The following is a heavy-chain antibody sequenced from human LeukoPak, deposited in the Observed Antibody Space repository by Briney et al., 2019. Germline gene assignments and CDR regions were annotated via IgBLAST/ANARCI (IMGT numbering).Heavy chain of an antibody. CDR2: ISSYYGKT. CDR3: ARDLTKWLVGGLGYYYYGMDV. D-gene: IGHD6-19*01. CDR1: GYTFTSYG. V-gene: IGHV1-18*01. Sequence: ASVTVSRKASGYTFTSYGISWVRQPPGQGREGMGLISSYYGKTNYAQKLQDRVTMTTDTTTSTAYMELRSLKSDDTAVYYCARDLTKWLVGGLGYYYYGMDVWGQGTTVTVSS. J-gene: IGHJ6*02.